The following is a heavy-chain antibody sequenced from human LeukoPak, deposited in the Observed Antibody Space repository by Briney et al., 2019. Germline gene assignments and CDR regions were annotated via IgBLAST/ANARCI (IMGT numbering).Heavy chain of an antibody. CDR3: ARETGYYFDY. V-gene: IGHV1-18*01. J-gene: IGHJ4*02. CDR1: GYTFTSYG. Sequence: ASVKVSCKASGYTFTSYGINWVRQAPGQGLEWMGWISAYNGDTNYAQKLQGRGTMTRDTSTSTAYMEVRSLRSDDTAVYYCARETGYYFDYWAREPWSPSPQ. CDR2: ISAYNGDT. D-gene: IGHD1-1*01.